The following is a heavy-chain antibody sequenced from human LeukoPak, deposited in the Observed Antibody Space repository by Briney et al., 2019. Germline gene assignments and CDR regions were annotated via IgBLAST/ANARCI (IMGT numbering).Heavy chain of an antibody. CDR1: GGSFSGYY. CDR2: INHSGST. D-gene: IGHD3-10*01. V-gene: IGHV4-34*01. J-gene: IGHJ6*02. Sequence: SETLSLTCAVYGGSFSGYYWSWIRQPPGKGLEWIGEINHSGSTNYNPSLKSRVTISVDTSKNQFSLKLSSVTAADTAVYYCARAGYYYYGMDVWGQGTTATVSS. CDR3: ARAGYYYYGMDV.